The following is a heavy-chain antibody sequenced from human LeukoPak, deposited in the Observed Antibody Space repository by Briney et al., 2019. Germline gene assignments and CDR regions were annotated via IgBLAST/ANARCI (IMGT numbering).Heavy chain of an antibody. CDR2: IYHSGST. V-gene: IGHV4-38-2*02. D-gene: IGHD2-21*02. Sequence: SETLSLTCAVSGYSISSGYYWGWIRQPPGKGLEWIGSIYHSGSTYYNPSLKSRVTISVDMSKNQFSLKLSSVTAADTAVYYCARDPVGDTDLWGQGTLVTVSS. J-gene: IGHJ5*02. CDR3: ARDPVGDTDL. CDR1: GYSISSGYY.